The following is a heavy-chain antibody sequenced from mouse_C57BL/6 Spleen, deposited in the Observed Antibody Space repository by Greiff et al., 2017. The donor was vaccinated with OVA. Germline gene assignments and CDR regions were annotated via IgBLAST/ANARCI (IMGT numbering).Heavy chain of an antibody. CDR1: GFTFSSYA. CDR2: ISDGGSYT. V-gene: IGHV5-4*01. J-gene: IGHJ1*03. D-gene: IGHD4-1*01. Sequence: EVQGVESGGGLVKPGGSLKLSCAASGFTFSSYAMSWVRQTPEKRLEWVATISDGGSYTYYPDNVKGRFTISRDNAKNNLYLQMSHLKSEDTAMYYCARDWDQSYWYFDVWGTGTTVTVSS. CDR3: ARDWDQSYWYFDV.